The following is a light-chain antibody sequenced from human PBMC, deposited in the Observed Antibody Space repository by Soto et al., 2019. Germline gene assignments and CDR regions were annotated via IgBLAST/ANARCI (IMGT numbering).Light chain of an antibody. V-gene: IGLV2-8*01. CDR3: SSFAGNNNLV. J-gene: IGLJ3*02. CDR2: EVS. CDR1: SSDFGGYNY. Sequence: QSALTQPPSASGSPGQSVTISCTETSSDFGGYNYVSWYQQHPGKAPKLMIYEVSKRPSGVPDRFSGSKSGNTASLTVSGLQAEDEADYYCSSFAGNNNLVFGGGTKLTVL.